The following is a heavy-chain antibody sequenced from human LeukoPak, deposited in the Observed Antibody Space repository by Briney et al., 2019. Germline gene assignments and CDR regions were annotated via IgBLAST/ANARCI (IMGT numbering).Heavy chain of an antibody. J-gene: IGHJ4*02. CDR2: INPSGGST. CDR3: ASIGFRGYYDSSGYFDY. Sequence: ASVKVSCKASGYTFTSYYMHWVRQAPGQGLEWMGIINPSGGSTSYAQKFQSRVTMTRDTSTSTVYMELSSLRSEDTAVYYCASIGFRGYYDSSGYFDYWGQGTLVTVSS. V-gene: IGHV1-46*01. D-gene: IGHD3-22*01. CDR1: GYTFTSYY.